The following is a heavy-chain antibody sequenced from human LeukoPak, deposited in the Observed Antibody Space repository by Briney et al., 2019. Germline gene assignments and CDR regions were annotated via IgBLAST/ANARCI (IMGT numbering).Heavy chain of an antibody. V-gene: IGHV4-39*07. CDR3: ARDRGSGSYFPKYYFDY. Sequence: SETLSLTCTVSGGSISSSSYYWGWIRQPPGKGLEWIGSIYYSGSTYYNPSLKSRVTISVDTSKNQFSLKLSSVTAADTAVYYCARDRGSGSYFPKYYFDYWGQGTLVTVSS. D-gene: IGHD1-26*01. J-gene: IGHJ4*02. CDR1: GGSISSSSYY. CDR2: IYYSGST.